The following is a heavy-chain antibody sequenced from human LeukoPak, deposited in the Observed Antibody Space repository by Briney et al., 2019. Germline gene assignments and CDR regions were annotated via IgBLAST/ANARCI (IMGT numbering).Heavy chain of an antibody. Sequence: PGGSLRLSCAASGFSFSTYSMNWVRQAPGKGLEWVSYISRSSTTIYYADSVKGRFTVSRGNDKNSLYLQMNSLRVEDTAVYYCARDGYDSVWGSYPYRYCFDYWGQGTLVTVAS. CDR1: GFSFSTYS. J-gene: IGHJ4*02. CDR2: ISRSSTTI. CDR3: ARDGYDSVWGSYPYRYCFDY. D-gene: IGHD3-16*01. V-gene: IGHV3-48*01.